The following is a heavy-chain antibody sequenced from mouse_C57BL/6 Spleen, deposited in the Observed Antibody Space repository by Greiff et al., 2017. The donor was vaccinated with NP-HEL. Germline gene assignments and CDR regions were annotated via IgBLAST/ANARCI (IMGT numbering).Heavy chain of an antibody. D-gene: IGHD4-1*01. V-gene: IGHV5-4*01. Sequence: EVKLQESGGGLVKPGGSLKLSCAASGFTFSSYALSWVRQTPEKRLEWVATISDGGSYTYYPDNVKGRFTISRDNAKNNLYLQMSHLKSEDTAMYYCARERLGRDYYAMDYWGQGTSVTVSS. J-gene: IGHJ4*01. CDR1: GFTFSSYA. CDR3: ARERLGRDYYAMDY. CDR2: ISDGGSYT.